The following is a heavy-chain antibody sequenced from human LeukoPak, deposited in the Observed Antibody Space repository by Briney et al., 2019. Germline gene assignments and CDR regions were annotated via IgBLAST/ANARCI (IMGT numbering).Heavy chain of an antibody. CDR2: INPSGGST. CDR1: GYTFTSYY. V-gene: IGHV1-46*01. J-gene: IGHJ4*02. CDR3: ARVRRYYYGSGSYYIWFDY. Sequence: ASVKVSCKASGYTFTSYYMHWVRQAPGQGLEWMGIINPSGGSTSYAQKFQGRVTMTRDMSTSTVYMELSSLRSEDTAVYYCARVRRYYYGSGSYYIWFDYWGQGTLVTVSS. D-gene: IGHD3-10*01.